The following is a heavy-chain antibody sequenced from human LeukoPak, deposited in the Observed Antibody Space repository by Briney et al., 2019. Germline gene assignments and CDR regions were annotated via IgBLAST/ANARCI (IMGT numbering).Heavy chain of an antibody. Sequence: PGGSLRLSCAASGLTVSSNYMSWVRQAPGKGLECVSVIYSGGSTYYADSVKGRFTISRDNSKNTLYLQMNSLRAEDTAVYYCARGTAMVSPGDYWGQGTLVTVSS. D-gene: IGHD5-18*01. CDR2: IYSGGST. V-gene: IGHV3-53*05. CDR3: ARGTAMVSPGDY. J-gene: IGHJ4*02. CDR1: GLTVSSNY.